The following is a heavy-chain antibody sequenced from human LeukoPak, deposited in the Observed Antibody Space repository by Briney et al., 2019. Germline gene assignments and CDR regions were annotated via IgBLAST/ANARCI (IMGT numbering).Heavy chain of an antibody. CDR1: GFTFSSSW. D-gene: IGHD3-16*01. CDR3: ARDFGWSQFDY. CDR2: INQDGTIE. Sequence: GGSLRLSCAASGFTFSSSWMSWVRQAPGKGLEWVANINQDGTIESFLNSARGRFSISRDNTENSLYLQMNSLRDDDTAVYYCARDFGWSQFDYWGQGTLVTVSS. V-gene: IGHV3-7*01. J-gene: IGHJ4*02.